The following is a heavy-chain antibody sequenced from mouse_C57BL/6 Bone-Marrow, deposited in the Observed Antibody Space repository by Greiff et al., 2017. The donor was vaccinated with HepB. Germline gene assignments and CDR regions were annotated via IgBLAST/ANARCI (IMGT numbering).Heavy chain of an antibody. CDR3: ARDPVVDWYFDV. V-gene: IGHV1-55*01. CDR1: GYTFTSYW. J-gene: IGHJ1*03. CDR2: IYPGSGST. Sequence: VQLQQSGAELVKPGASVKLSCKASGYTFTSYWITWVKQRPGQGLEWIGDIYPGSGSTNYHEKFKSKATLTVDTSSSTAYMQLSSLTSEDSAVYYCARDPVVDWYFDVWGTGTTVTVSA. D-gene: IGHD1-1*01.